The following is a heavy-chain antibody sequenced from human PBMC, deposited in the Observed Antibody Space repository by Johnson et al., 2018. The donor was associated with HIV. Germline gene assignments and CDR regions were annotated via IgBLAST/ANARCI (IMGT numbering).Heavy chain of an antibody. CDR3: AKDKGGTGGGAFDI. Sequence: VQLVESGGGLVQPGGSLRLSCAASGFTFSSYWMHWVRQAPGKGLVWVSRINSDGSSTSYADSVKGRLTISRDNAKNTLYLQMNSLGVEDTALYYCAKDKGGTGGGAFDIWGQGTMVTVSS. CDR1: GFTFSSYW. CDR2: INSDGSST. D-gene: IGHD1-1*01. J-gene: IGHJ3*02. V-gene: IGHV3-74*01.